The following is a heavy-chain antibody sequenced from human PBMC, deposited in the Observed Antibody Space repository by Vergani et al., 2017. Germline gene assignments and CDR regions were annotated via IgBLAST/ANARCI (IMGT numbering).Heavy chain of an antibody. CDR2: IYYSGST. V-gene: IGHV4-39*01. J-gene: IGHJ4*02. D-gene: IGHD6-19*01. CDR3: ARLGAVAHFDY. CDR1: GGSISSSSYY. Sequence: QLQLQESGPGLVKPSETLSLTCTVSGGSISSSSYYWGWIRQPPGKGLEWIGSIYYSGSTYYNPSLKSRVTISVDTSKNQFSLKLSSVTAADTAVYYCARLGAVAHFDYWGQGTLVTVSS.